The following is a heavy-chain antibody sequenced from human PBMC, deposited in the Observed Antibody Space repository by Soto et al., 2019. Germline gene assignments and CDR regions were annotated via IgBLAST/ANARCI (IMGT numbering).Heavy chain of an antibody. J-gene: IGHJ4*02. CDR1: GDSITSIYH. Sequence: PSETLSLTCAVSGDSITSIYHWAWIRQPPGKGLEWIGEINHSGSTNYNPSLKSRVTISVDTSKNQFSLKLSSVTAADTAVYYCAIDSSGYYDYFDYWGQGTLVTVSS. V-gene: IGHV4-34*01. CDR2: INHSGST. D-gene: IGHD3-22*01. CDR3: AIDSSGYYDYFDY.